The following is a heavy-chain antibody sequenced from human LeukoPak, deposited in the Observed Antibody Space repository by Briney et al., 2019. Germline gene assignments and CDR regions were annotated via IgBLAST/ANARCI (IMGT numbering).Heavy chain of an antibody. J-gene: IGHJ5*02. CDR3: ARSQTYCGGDCYPRWFDP. V-gene: IGHV3-21*05. CDR2: ISSSSSLI. CDR1: GFTFVSYN. Sequence: GGSLRLSCAASGFTFVSYNMNWVRQAPGKGLEWVAYISSSSSLIYYAGSVKGRFTISRDNAKNSLYLQMNSLRAEDTAVYYCARSQTYCGGDCYPRWFDPWGQGTLVTVSS. D-gene: IGHD2-21*02.